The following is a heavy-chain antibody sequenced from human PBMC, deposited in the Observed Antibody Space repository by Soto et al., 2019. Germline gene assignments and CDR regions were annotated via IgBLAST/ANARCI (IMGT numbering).Heavy chain of an antibody. Sequence: EVQLVESGGGLVQPGGSLRLSCAASGFTVSSKYMSWVRQAPGKGLEWVSLIQSGGPTYYADSVKGRFTISRDTSENTVHLQMDSLRAEVTAVYYCARDDVLCDGGRCYGVPLDFGGKGTTVTVSS. CDR1: GFTVSSKY. V-gene: IGHV3-66*01. CDR2: IQSGGPT. D-gene: IGHD2-15*01. CDR3: ARDDVLCDGGRCYGVPLDF. J-gene: IGHJ6*04.